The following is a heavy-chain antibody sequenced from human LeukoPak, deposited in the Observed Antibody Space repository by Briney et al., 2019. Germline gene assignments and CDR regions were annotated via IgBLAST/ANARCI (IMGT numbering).Heavy chain of an antibody. CDR2: INPNSGGT. J-gene: IGHJ5*02. D-gene: IGHD3-16*02. CDR1: GYTFTGYY. Sequence: GASVKVSCKASGYTFTGYYMHWVRQAPGQGLEWMGWINPNSGGTNYAQKFQGRVTMTRDTSISTAYMGLSRLRSDDTAVYYCARERYDYVWGSYRYSWFDPWGQGTLVTVSS. V-gene: IGHV1-2*02. CDR3: ARERYDYVWGSYRYSWFDP.